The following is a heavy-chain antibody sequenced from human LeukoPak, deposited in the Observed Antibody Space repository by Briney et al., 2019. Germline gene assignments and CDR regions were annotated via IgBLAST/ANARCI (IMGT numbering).Heavy chain of an antibody. CDR2: ISGSGGTT. Sequence: GGSLRLSCAASGFTFSSYAMSWVRQAPGKGLEWVSDISGSGGTTYYADSVKGRFTVSRDNSKNTLYLQMNRLRAEDTAVYYCAKDLYCSSTSCLPRYFDLWGRGTLVTVSS. J-gene: IGHJ2*01. D-gene: IGHD2-2*01. V-gene: IGHV3-23*01. CDR1: GFTFSSYA. CDR3: AKDLYCSSTSCLPRYFDL.